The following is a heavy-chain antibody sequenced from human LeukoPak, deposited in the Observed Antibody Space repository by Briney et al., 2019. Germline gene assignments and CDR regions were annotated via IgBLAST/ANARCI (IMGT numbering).Heavy chain of an antibody. V-gene: IGHV3-48*01. D-gene: IGHD3-22*01. Sequence: GGSLRLSCAASGFTFDDYAMNWVRQAPGKGLEWVSYIRSDSTTIYYADSVKGRFTISRDNSKNTLYLQTNSLRAEDTALYYCVRDRDSTGYYDYWGQGTLVTVSS. CDR2: IRSDSTTI. J-gene: IGHJ4*02. CDR1: GFTFDDYA. CDR3: VRDRDSTGYYDY.